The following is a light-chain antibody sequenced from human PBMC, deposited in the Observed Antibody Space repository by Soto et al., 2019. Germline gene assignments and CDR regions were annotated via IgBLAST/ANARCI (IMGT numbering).Light chain of an antibody. J-gene: IGKJ3*01. CDR2: GVS. V-gene: IGKV3-15*01. Sequence: EIVITQSPGTLSVSPGERATLSCRASQSVSVNLAWYQQKPGQAPRLLIYGVSTRATGIPARFSGSESGTELTITISSLQSEDFAVYYCQQYNDWPFTFGPGTKVDIK. CDR1: QSVSVN. CDR3: QQYNDWPFT.